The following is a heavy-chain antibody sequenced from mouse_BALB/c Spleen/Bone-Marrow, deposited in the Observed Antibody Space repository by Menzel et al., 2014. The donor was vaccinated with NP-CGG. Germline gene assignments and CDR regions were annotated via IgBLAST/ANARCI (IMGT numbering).Heavy chain of an antibody. J-gene: IGHJ4*01. V-gene: IGHV1-69*02. CDR3: TRRDRYDYYAMDY. Sequence: VKLVESGAELVRPGASVKLSCKASGYTFTSYWINWVKQRPGQGLEWIGNIYPSDSYTNYNQKFKDKATLTVDKSSSTAYMRLSSPTSEDSAVYYCTRRDRYDYYAMDYWGQGTSVTVSS. D-gene: IGHD2-14*01. CDR1: GYTFTSYW. CDR2: IYPSDSYT.